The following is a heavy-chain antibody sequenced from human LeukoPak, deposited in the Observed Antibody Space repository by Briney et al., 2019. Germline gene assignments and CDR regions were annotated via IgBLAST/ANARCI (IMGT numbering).Heavy chain of an antibody. V-gene: IGHV3-23*01. CDR1: GFTFSSCA. CDR2: ISGSGSST. J-gene: IGHJ4*02. CDR3: AKGAVGYCSGGSCYPLDN. D-gene: IGHD2-15*01. Sequence: PGGSLRLSCAASGFTFSSCAMSWVRQAPGKGLEWVSAISGSGSSTYYADSVKGRFTSSRDNSKNTLYVQMNSLRAEDTAVYYCAKGAVGYCSGGSCYPLDNWGQGTLVTVSS.